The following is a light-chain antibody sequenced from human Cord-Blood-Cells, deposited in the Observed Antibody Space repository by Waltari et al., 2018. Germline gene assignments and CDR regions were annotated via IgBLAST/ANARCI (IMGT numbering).Light chain of an antibody. V-gene: IGKV1-39*01. CDR2: AAS. Sequence: DIQMTKSPSSLSASVVDRVTITCRASQSISSYLNWYQQKPGKAPKLLIYAASSLQSGVPSRFSGSGSGTDFTLTSSSLQPEDFATYYCQQSYSTPPRTFGQGTKVEIK. J-gene: IGKJ1*01. CDR1: QSISSY. CDR3: QQSYSTPPRT.